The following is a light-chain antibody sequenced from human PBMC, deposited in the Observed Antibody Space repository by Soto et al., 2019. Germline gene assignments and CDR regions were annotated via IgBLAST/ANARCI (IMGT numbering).Light chain of an antibody. J-gene: IGLJ1*01. Sequence: QSVLTRPPSVSGAPGQRVTISCTGSSSNIGAGYDVHWYQHLPGTAPKLLIFGNNNRPSGVPERFSGSKSGTSASLAITGNKAEDEDDDYCPSYDSSLSGWVFGSGTKLTVL. CDR1: SSNIGAGYD. CDR2: GNN. CDR3: PSYDSSLSGWV. V-gene: IGLV1-40*01.